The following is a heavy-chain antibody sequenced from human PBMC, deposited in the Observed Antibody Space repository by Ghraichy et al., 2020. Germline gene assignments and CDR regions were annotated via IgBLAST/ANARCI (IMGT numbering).Heavy chain of an antibody. Sequence: ASVKVSCKASGYTFTGYYMHWVRQAPGQGLEWMGWINPNSGGTNYAQKFQGRVTMTRDTSISTAYMELSRLRSDDTAVYYCARALMWSSSFYDYWCQGTLVTVSS. J-gene: IGHJ4*02. CDR3: ARALMWSSSFYDY. CDR1: GYTFTGYY. CDR2: INPNSGGT. V-gene: IGHV1-2*02. D-gene: IGHD6-13*01.